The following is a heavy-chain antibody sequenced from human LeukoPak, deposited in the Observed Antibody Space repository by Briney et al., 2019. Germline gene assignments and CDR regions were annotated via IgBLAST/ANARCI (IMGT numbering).Heavy chain of an antibody. J-gene: IGHJ5*02. CDR3: ARDTALIRTPGGPDS. Sequence: ASVKVSCKTSGYSFASYGISWVRQAPGQGLEWMGWISAYNGDTRYAQHLQGRVSLTTDLYTGTTFMELRSLTSDDTALYYCARDTALIRTPGGPDSWGQGTLVTVS. CDR1: GYSFASYG. D-gene: IGHD2-8*02. CDR2: ISAYNGDT. V-gene: IGHV1-18*01.